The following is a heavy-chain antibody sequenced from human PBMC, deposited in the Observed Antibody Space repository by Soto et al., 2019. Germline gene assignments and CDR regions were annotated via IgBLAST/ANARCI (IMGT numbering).Heavy chain of an antibody. J-gene: IGHJ4*02. D-gene: IGHD2-15*01. CDR1: GGSVSSGGYY. CDR3: ARDRECSGGTCYNYFDY. CDR2: IYYSGST. Sequence: TLSLTCTVSGGSVSSGGYYWSWILQHPGKGLEWIGYIYYSGSTYYNPSLKSRVTISVDTSKNQFSLKLSSVTAADTAVYYCARDRECSGGTCYNYFDYWGQGTLVTVSS. V-gene: IGHV4-31*03.